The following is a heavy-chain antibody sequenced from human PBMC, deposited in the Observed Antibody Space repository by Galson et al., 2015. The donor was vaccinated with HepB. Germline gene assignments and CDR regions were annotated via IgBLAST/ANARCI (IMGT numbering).Heavy chain of an antibody. J-gene: IGHJ5*02. Sequence: SVKVSCKASGYTFTSYAMHWVRQAPGQRLEWMGWINAGNGNTKYSQKFQGRVTITRDTSASTAYMELSSLRSEDTAVYYCARGVGRGGVSGDGEYNWFDPWGQGTLVTVSS. D-gene: IGHD4-17*01. CDR1: GYTFTSYA. CDR3: ARGVGRGGVSGDGEYNWFDP. CDR2: INAGNGNT. V-gene: IGHV1-3*01.